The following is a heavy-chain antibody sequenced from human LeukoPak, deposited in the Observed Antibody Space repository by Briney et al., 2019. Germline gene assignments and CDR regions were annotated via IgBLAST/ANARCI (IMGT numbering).Heavy chain of an antibody. CDR2: VQYDGSNQ. CDR1: PFPFSSYG. J-gene: IGHJ5*02. Sequence: GGSLRLSCAASPFPFSSYGMHWVRQAPGKGLEWVAYVQYDGSNQQYADSVKGRFSNSRDSSKNILYLQMNSLRSEDTAVYYCARMDYYDSRDNWFDPWGQGTLVTVSS. D-gene: IGHD3-22*01. CDR3: ARMDYYDSRDNWFDP. V-gene: IGHV3-30*02.